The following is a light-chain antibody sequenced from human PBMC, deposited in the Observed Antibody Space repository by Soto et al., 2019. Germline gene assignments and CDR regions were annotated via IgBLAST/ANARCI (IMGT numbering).Light chain of an antibody. CDR2: VAS. Sequence: EIVLTQSPDTLSLSPGERATLSCRASQSVGSSLAWYQRKPVQAPRLLIYVASNRATGIPARFSGSGSGTDFTLTSISLEPEDFAFYYCQQRSNWHPEVTVGPGTKVDIK. CDR1: QSVGSS. J-gene: IGKJ3*01. V-gene: IGKV3-11*01. CDR3: QQRSNWHPEVT.